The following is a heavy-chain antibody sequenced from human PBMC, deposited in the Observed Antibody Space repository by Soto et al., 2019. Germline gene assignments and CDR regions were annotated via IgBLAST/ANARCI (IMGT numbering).Heavy chain of an antibody. CDR1: GFTFSSYA. J-gene: IGHJ4*02. V-gene: IGHV3-23*01. CDR3: AKMSYGSGSYPLLDY. CDR2: VSDSGGST. D-gene: IGHD3-10*01. Sequence: GWSLRLSCAASGFTFSSYAMSWVRQAPGKGLEWVSGVSDSGGSTNYADSVKGRFTISRDNSKNTLYLQMNSLRAADTAVYCCAKMSYGSGSYPLLDYWGQGTLVTVSS.